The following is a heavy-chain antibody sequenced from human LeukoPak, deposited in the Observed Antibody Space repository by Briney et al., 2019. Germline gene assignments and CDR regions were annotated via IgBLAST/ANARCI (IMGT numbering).Heavy chain of an antibody. D-gene: IGHD4-17*01. V-gene: IGHV3-23*01. CDR1: GFTFSSYA. CDR3: AKAQLSTVTDLDS. CDR2: ISGSGGST. Sequence: GGSLRLSCAASGFTFSSYAMSWVRQAPGKGLEWVSAISGSGGSTYYADSVKGRFTISRDNSKNTLYLQMDSLRAEDTAVCYCAKAQLSTVTDLDSWGQGTLVTVSS. J-gene: IGHJ4*02.